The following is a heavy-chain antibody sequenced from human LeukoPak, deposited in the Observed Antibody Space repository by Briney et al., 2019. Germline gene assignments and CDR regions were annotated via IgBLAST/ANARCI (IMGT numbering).Heavy chain of an antibody. CDR3: ARRVRGVNDAFDI. CDR2: INHSGST. J-gene: IGHJ3*02. Sequence: SSETLSLTCAVYGGSFSDYYWSWIRQPPGKGLEWIGEINHSGSTNYNPSLKSRVTISVDTSKNHFSLKLSSMTAAGTAVYYCARRVRGVNDAFDIWGQGTMVTVSS. V-gene: IGHV4-34*01. D-gene: IGHD3-10*01. CDR1: GGSFSDYY.